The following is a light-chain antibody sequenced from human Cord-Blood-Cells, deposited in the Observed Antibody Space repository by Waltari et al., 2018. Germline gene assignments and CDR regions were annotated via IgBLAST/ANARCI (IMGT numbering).Light chain of an antibody. CDR1: SSDVRSYNI. CDR3: CSYAGSSTYV. CDR2: EGS. Sequence: QSALTQPASVSGSPGQSITISCTGTSSDVRSYNIVSWYQLHPGKAPKLMIYEGSKRPSGVSNRFSGSKSGNTASLTISGLQAEDEADYYCCSYAGSSTYVFGTGTKVTVL. J-gene: IGLJ1*01. V-gene: IGLV2-23*01.